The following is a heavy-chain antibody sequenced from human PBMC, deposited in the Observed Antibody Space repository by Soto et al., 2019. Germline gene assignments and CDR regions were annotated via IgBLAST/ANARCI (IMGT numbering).Heavy chain of an antibody. D-gene: IGHD3-9*01. CDR1: GYTFTSYG. CDR3: ARIGFDGH. Sequence: QVQLVQSGSEIKKPGASVKVSCKAFGYTFTSYGIGWVRQAPGQGLAWMGWISVYNDNTSYAQKFQGRVTMTTETSSSTAYMELRSLKSDDTAVYYCARIGFDGHWGQGTLVTVSS. CDR2: ISVYNDNT. J-gene: IGHJ1*01. V-gene: IGHV1-18*01.